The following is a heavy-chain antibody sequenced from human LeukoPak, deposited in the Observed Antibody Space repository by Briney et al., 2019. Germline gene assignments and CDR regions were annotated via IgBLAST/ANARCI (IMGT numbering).Heavy chain of an antibody. CDR2: ISGSGGST. CDR3: AKRRDYYDSSGYYY. J-gene: IGHJ4*02. CDR1: GFTFSSYA. D-gene: IGHD3-22*01. V-gene: IGHV3-23*01. Sequence: GSLRLSCAASGFTFSSYAMSWVRQAPGKGLEWVSAISGSGGSTYYADSVKGRFTISRDNSKNTLYLQMNSLRAEDTAVYYCAKRRDYYDSSGYYYWGQGTLVTVSS.